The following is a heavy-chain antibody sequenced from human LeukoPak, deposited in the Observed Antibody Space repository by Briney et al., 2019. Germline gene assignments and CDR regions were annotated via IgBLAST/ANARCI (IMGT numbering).Heavy chain of an antibody. V-gene: IGHV1-69*13. CDR3: ARGGRVYGSGSYYNPFDY. D-gene: IGHD3-10*01. CDR1: GGTFSSYA. Sequence: SVKVSCKASGGTFSSYAISWVRQAPGQGLEWMGGIIPIFGTANYAQKFQGRVTITADESTSTAYMELSSLRSEDTAVYYCARGGRVYGSGSYYNPFDYWGQGTLVTVSS. J-gene: IGHJ4*02. CDR2: IIPIFGTA.